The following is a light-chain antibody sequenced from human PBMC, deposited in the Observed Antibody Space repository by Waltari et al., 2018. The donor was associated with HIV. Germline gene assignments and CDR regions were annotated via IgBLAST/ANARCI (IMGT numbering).Light chain of an antibody. Sequence: IVMTQSPATLSVSPGERATLSCRASQSLSSNLAWYQQKPGQAPRLLIYGASTRATGIPARFSGSGSGTEFTLTISSLQSEDLALYYCQQYNNWPQTFGQGTKVEIK. J-gene: IGKJ1*01. CDR3: QQYNNWPQT. V-gene: IGKV3-15*01. CDR2: GAS. CDR1: QSLSSN.